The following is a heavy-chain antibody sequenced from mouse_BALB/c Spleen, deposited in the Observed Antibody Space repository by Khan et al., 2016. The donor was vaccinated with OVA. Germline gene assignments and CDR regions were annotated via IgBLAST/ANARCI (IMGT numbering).Heavy chain of an antibody. Sequence: QVQLKESGPGLVAPSQSLSITCTISGFSLTNYGVYWVRQPPGKGLEWLVVIWSDGTTTYDSAIKSRLTISKDNSKSQVFLKMDSLQTDDTTMYYCARQPCFHYYVMDYWGQGTSVTVSS. CDR2: IWSDGTT. CDR3: ARQPCFHYYVMDY. V-gene: IGHV2-6-1*01. J-gene: IGHJ4*01. CDR1: GFSLTNYG.